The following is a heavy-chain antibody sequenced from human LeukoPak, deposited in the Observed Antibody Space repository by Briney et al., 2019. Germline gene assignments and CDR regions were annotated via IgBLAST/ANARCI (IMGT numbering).Heavy chain of an antibody. Sequence: ASVKVSCKASGYTFTSYGISWVRQAPGQGLEWMGWISAYNGNTNYAQKLQGRVTMTTDTSTSTAYMELRSLRSDDTAVYYCARQYCTNGVCYQWTFDYWGQGTLVTVSS. D-gene: IGHD2-8*01. CDR3: ARQYCTNGVCYQWTFDY. CDR2: ISAYNGNT. J-gene: IGHJ4*02. V-gene: IGHV1-18*01. CDR1: GYTFTSYG.